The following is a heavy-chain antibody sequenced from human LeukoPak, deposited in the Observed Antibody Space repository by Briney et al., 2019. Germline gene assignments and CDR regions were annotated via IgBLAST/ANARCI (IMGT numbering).Heavy chain of an antibody. CDR1: GGSFSGYY. V-gene: IGHV4-34*01. D-gene: IGHD3-16*01. Sequence: SETLSLTCAVYGGSFSGYYWSWIRQPPGKGLEWIGEINHSGSTNYNPSLKSRVTISVDTSKNQFSLKLSSVTAADMAVYYCARGNYDYVWGGIDYWGQGTLVTVSS. CDR3: ARGNYDYVWGGIDY. J-gene: IGHJ4*02. CDR2: INHSGST.